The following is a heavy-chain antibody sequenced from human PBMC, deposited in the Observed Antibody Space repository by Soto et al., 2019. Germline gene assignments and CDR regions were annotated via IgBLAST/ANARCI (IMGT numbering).Heavy chain of an antibody. J-gene: IGHJ4*02. CDR3: ANLPLYGSGFDC. V-gene: IGHV3-9*01. D-gene: IGHD3-10*01. CDR1: GFTFDDYA. CDR2: ISWNGAAT. Sequence: EVQLVESGGGLVQPGGSLRLSCAASGFTFDDYAIHWVRQAPGKGLEWVSGISWNGAATGYMNSVKGRFSISRDNTKNTLYLQMNSLRSEDTAVYYCANLPLYGSGFDCWGQGTLVTLSS.